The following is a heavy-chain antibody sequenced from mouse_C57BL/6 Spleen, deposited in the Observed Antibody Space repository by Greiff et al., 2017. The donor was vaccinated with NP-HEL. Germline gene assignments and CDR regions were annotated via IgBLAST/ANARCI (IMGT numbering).Heavy chain of an antibody. CDR1: GFTFSDYG. CDR2: ISSGSSTI. J-gene: IGHJ1*03. CDR3: ARNIYYDYWYFVV. D-gene: IGHD2-4*01. V-gene: IGHV5-17*01. Sequence: EVHLVESGGGLVKPGGSLKLSCAASGFTFSDYGMHWVRQAPEKGLEWVAYISSGSSTIYYADTVKGRFTISRDNAKNTLFLQMTSLRSEDTAMYYCARNIYYDYWYFVVWGTGTTVTVSS.